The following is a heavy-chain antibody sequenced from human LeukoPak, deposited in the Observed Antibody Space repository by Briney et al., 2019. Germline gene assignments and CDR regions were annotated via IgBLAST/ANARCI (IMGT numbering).Heavy chain of an antibody. CDR2: ISWNSGSI. J-gene: IGHJ4*02. Sequence: GGSLRLSCAASGFTFDDYAMHWVRQAPGKGLEWVSGISWNSGSIGYADSVKGRFTISRDNAKNSLYLQMNSLRAEDTALYYCAKALDGGLGELDYWGQGTLVTVSS. D-gene: IGHD3-10*01. V-gene: IGHV3-9*01. CDR3: AKALDGGLGELDY. CDR1: GFTFDDYA.